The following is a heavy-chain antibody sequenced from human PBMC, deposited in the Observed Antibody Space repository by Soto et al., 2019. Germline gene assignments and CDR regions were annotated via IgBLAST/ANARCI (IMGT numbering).Heavy chain of an antibody. CDR2: ISDDGGST. J-gene: IGHJ4*02. CDR3: VRAGANDF. V-gene: IGHV3-74*01. CDR1: GFTFSNNW. Sequence: EVQLVESGGGLVQPGGSLRLSCAASGFTFSNNWMHWVRQAPGKGLVWVSRISDDGGSTTYADSVKGRFTISRDNAKNMLYLQMNSLRAEDTAVYYCVRAGANDFWGQGTLVTVSS. D-gene: IGHD7-27*01.